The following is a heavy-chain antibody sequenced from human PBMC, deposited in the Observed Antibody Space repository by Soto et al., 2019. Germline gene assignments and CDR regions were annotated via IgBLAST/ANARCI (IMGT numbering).Heavy chain of an antibody. CDR2: ISYDGSNK. J-gene: IGHJ4*02. V-gene: IGHV3-30-3*01. CDR3: AREGTTVVTPSFDY. Sequence: QVQLVESGGGVVQPGRSLRLSCAASGFTFSSYAMHWVRQAPGKGLEWVAVISYDGSNKYYADSVKGRFTISRDNSKNTLYLQMNSLRAEDTAVYYCAREGTTVVTPSFDYWGQGTLVTVSS. D-gene: IGHD4-17*01. CDR1: GFTFSSYA.